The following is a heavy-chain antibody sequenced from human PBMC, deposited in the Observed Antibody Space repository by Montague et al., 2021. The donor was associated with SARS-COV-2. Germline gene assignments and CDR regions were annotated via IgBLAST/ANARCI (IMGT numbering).Heavy chain of an antibody. CDR3: ATTGGPTTVAGPFDY. CDR2: IYYSGST. D-gene: IGHD6-19*01. V-gene: IGHV4-39*01. CDR1: GGSISSGGYY. Sequence: SETLSLTCTVSGGSISSGGYYWDWIRQPPGMGLEWVGTIYYSGSTEYKPCVESRVTISVDTSRNQFSLKVSSVTAADTAVYYCATTGGPTTVAGPFDYWGQGAPVTGCS. J-gene: IGHJ4*02.